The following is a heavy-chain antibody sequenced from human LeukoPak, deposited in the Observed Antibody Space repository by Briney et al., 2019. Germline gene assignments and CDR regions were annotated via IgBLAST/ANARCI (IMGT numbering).Heavy chain of an antibody. J-gene: IGHJ4*02. Sequence: PGGSLRPSCAASGFTFDDYGMSWVRQAPGKGLVWVSRISNDASSTTYADSVKGRFTISRDNTKNTLYLQMNSLRAEDTAVYYCAVGDNPGALDYWGQGTLVTVSS. CDR1: GFTFDDYG. CDR3: AVGDNPGALDY. CDR2: ISNDASST. V-gene: IGHV3-74*01. D-gene: IGHD1-14*01.